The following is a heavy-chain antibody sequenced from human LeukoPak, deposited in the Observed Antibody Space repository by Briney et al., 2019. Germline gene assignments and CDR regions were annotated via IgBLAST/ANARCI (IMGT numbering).Heavy chain of an antibody. D-gene: IGHD4-17*01. V-gene: IGHV3-23*01. CDR3: ARDGATVPFYYYYGMDV. J-gene: IGHJ6*02. Sequence: GGSLRLSCAASGITLSNYGMSWVRQAPGKGLEWVAGISDSGGRTNYADSVKGRFTISRDNSKNTLYLQMNSLRAEDTAVYYCARDGATVPFYYYYGMDVWGQGTTVTVSS. CDR1: GITLSNYG. CDR2: ISDSGGRT.